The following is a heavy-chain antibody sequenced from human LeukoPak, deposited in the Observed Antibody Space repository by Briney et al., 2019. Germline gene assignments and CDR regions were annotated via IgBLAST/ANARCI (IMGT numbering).Heavy chain of an antibody. CDR3: ARDPRTLTPQYFDY. D-gene: IGHD1-14*01. Sequence: ASVKVSCKASGYTFTSYGISWVRQAPGQGLEWMGWISAYNGNTNYARKLQGRVTMTTDTSTSTAYMELRSLRSDDTAVYYCARDPRTLTPQYFDYWGQGTLVTVSS. CDR2: ISAYNGNT. CDR1: GYTFTSYG. V-gene: IGHV1-18*01. J-gene: IGHJ4*02.